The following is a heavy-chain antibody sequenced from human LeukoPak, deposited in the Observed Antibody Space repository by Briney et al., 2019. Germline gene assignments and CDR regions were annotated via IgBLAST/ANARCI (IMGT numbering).Heavy chain of an antibody. Sequence: ASVKVSCKASEYTFSSYDINWVRQATRQGLEWMGWMNPNIGNTGYAQKFQGRVTMTRNTSISTAYMELSSLRSEDTAVYYCARVTTVTTDYYYYYMDVWGKGTTVTVSS. CDR1: EYTFSSYD. CDR2: MNPNIGNT. J-gene: IGHJ6*03. CDR3: ARVTTVTTDYYYYYMDV. D-gene: IGHD4-17*01. V-gene: IGHV1-8*01.